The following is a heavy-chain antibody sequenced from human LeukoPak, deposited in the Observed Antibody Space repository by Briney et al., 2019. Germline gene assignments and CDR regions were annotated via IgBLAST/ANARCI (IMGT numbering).Heavy chain of an antibody. CDR2: IYYTGST. Sequence: SETLSLTCSVSGGSISSYYWSWVRQPPGKGLEWIGYIYYTGSTNYNPSLKSQVTISVDTPKNQFSLKLTSVSAADTAIYYCVRQSRGNSVGFDYWGQGTLVTVSS. CDR3: VRQSRGNSVGFDY. CDR1: GGSISSYY. V-gene: IGHV4-59*08. D-gene: IGHD4-23*01. J-gene: IGHJ4*02.